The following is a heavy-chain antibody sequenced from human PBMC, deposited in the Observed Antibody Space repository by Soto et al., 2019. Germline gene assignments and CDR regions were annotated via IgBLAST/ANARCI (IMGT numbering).Heavy chain of an antibody. Sequence: EVQLVESGGGLVKPGGSLRLSCAASGFTFSSYSMNWVRQAPGKGLEWVSSISSSSSYIYYADSVKGRFTISRDNAHNCRHLQMNSLRAGDTAGYYCPRDGLSTSWSFDYWGQGTLVTVSS. J-gene: IGHJ4*02. CDR1: GFTFSSYS. CDR3: PRDGLSTSWSFDY. V-gene: IGHV3-21*01. CDR2: ISSSSSYI. D-gene: IGHD6-13*01.